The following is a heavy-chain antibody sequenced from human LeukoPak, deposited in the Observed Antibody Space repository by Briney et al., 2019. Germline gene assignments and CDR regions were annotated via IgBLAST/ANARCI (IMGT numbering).Heavy chain of an antibody. V-gene: IGHV1-8*01. J-gene: IGHJ6*03. D-gene: IGHD6-13*01. CDR2: MNPNSGNT. CDR1: GYTFTSYD. CDR3: ARAHIAAAGTVYYYYMDV. Sequence: ASVKASCKASGYTFTSYDINWVRQATGQGLEWMGWMNPNSGNTGYAQKFQGRVTMTRNTSISTAYMELSSLRSEDTAVYYCARAHIAAAGTVYYYYMDVWGKGTTVTISS.